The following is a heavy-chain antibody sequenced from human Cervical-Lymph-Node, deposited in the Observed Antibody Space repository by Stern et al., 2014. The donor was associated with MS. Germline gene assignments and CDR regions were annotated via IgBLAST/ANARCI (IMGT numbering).Heavy chain of an antibody. CDR3: ARGLAVPSALADLGY. CDR2: TNPYSGAT. CDR1: GYTFTGYY. Sequence: VQLVESGAEVKKPGASVKVSCKASGYTFTGYYLHWGRQAPGQGLEYMGRTNPYSGATDYTQPFQDRATMTRDTSRSTVYMEVTRLTSDDTAVYFCARGLAVPSALADLGYWGQGTLVSVSS. J-gene: IGHJ4*02. V-gene: IGHV1-2*06. D-gene: IGHD2-2*01.